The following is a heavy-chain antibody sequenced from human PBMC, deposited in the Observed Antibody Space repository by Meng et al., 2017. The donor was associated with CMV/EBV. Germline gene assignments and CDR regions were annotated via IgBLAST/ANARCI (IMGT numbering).Heavy chain of an antibody. CDR1: GGSFSGHY. Sequence: SETLSLTCAVYGGSFSGHYWSWIRQPPGKGLEWIGEINHSGSTNYNPSLKSRVTISVDTSKNQFSLKLSSVTAADTAVYYCARDDSSGYYDYWGQGTLVTVSS. CDR2: INHSGST. J-gene: IGHJ4*02. D-gene: IGHD3-22*01. CDR3: ARDDSSGYYDY. V-gene: IGHV4-34*01.